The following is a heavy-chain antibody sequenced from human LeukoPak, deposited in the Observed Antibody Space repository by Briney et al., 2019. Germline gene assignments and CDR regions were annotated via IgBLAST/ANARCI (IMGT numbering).Heavy chain of an antibody. V-gene: IGHV3-30*04. J-gene: IGHJ4*02. D-gene: IGHD2-15*01. CDR3: ARDIEQSRAGPDY. Sequence: GGSLRLSCAASGFTFSSYAMHWVRQAPGKGLEWVAVISYDGSNKYYADSVRGRFTISRDNSKNTLYLQMNSLRAEDTAVYYCARDIEQSRAGPDYWGQGTLVTVSS. CDR1: GFTFSSYA. CDR2: ISYDGSNK.